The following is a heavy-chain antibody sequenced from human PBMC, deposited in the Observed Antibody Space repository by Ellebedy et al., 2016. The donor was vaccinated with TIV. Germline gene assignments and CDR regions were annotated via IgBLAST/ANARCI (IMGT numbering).Heavy chain of an antibody. CDR3: ARSTQVAGSAYSLIDY. Sequence: GESLKISCAASGFIFNSHGMHWVRQAPGKGLEWVAVISSHGLTTYYADSVKGRFTISIDNSKNTLYLQMSSLRAEDTAIYYCARSTQVAGSAYSLIDYWGQGTLVTVSS. CDR2: ISSHGLTT. J-gene: IGHJ4*02. D-gene: IGHD6-19*01. V-gene: IGHV3-30*03. CDR1: GFIFNSHG.